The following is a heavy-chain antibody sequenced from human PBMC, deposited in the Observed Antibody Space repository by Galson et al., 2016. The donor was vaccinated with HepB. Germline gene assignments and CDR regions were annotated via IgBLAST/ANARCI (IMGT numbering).Heavy chain of an antibody. CDR3: AKDTTMVQGYYYGMDV. Sequence: SLRLSCAASGFTFSTYAMSWVRQAPGKGLEWASVISGSGGSTYYADSVKGRFTISRDNSKNTLYLQMNSLRAEDTAVYYCAKDTTMVQGYYYGMDVWGKGTTVTVSS. CDR1: GFTFSTYA. V-gene: IGHV3-23*01. D-gene: IGHD3-10*01. CDR2: ISGSGGST. J-gene: IGHJ6*04.